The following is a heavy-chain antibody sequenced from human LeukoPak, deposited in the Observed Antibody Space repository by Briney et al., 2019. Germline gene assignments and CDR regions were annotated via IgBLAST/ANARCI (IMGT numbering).Heavy chain of an antibody. D-gene: IGHD6-19*01. CDR2: INPNSGGT. CDR1: GYTFTGYY. Sequence: ASVKVSCKASGYTFTGYYMHWVRQAPGQGLEWMGWINPNSGGTNYAQKFQGRVTMTRDTSISTAYMELSRLRSDDTAVYYCARALRNGWYFWDYWGQGTLVTVSS. CDR3: ARALRNGWYFWDY. J-gene: IGHJ4*02. V-gene: IGHV1-2*02.